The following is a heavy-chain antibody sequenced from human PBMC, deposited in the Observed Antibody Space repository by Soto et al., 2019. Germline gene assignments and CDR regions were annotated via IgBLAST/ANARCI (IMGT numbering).Heavy chain of an antibody. CDR2: IRGSGGST. J-gene: IGHJ3*02. CDR3: AKDFSSLGGDAFDI. Sequence: GESLKISCAASGFTFSSYAMSWVRQAPGKGLEWVSAIRGSGGSTYYADSVKGRFTISRDNSKNTLYLQMNSLRAEDTAVYYCAKDFSSLGGDAFDIWGQGTMVTVSS. CDR1: GFTFSSYA. D-gene: IGHD1-26*01. V-gene: IGHV3-23*01.